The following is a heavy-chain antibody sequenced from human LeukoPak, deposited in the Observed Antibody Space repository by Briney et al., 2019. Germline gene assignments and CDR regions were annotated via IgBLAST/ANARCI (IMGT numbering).Heavy chain of an antibody. J-gene: IGHJ6*02. CDR3: ARQAYCGSDCYFNYGLDV. CDR1: GYMFTSYW. D-gene: IGHD2-21*02. CDR2: VYPGDSDT. Sequence: GESLKISCKGSGYMFTSYWIGWVRQMPGKGLEWMGIVYPGDSDTRYSPSFQGQVTISADQSISTAYLQWSSLKASDTAMYYCARQAYCGSDCYFNYGLDVWGQGTTVTVSS. V-gene: IGHV5-51*01.